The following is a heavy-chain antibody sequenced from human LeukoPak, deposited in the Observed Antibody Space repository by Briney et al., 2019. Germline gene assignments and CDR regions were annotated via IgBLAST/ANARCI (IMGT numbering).Heavy chain of an antibody. CDR1: GYTFTGYH. Sequence: ASVKVPCKASGYTFTGYHMHWVRQAPGQGLEWMGWINSNTGGTNYAQKFQGRVTLTRDTSITTAYMEMSSLRSDDTAVYYCARDRPGYSSWFDPWGQGTLVTVSS. J-gene: IGHJ5*02. CDR2: INSNTGGT. V-gene: IGHV1-2*02. CDR3: ARDRPGYSSWFDP. D-gene: IGHD6-19*01.